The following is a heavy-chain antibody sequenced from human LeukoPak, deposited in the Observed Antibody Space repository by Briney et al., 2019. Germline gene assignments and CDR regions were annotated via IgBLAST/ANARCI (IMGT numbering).Heavy chain of an antibody. Sequence: GASVKVSSKASGYTFTGYYMHWVRQAPGQGLEWMGWINPNSGGTNYAQKFQGRVTMTRDTSISTAYMELSRLRSDDMAVYYCATFTGGLWEPDAFDIWGQGTMVTVSS. CDR1: GYTFTGYY. CDR3: ATFTGGLWEPDAFDI. J-gene: IGHJ3*02. D-gene: IGHD1-14*01. CDR2: INPNSGGT. V-gene: IGHV1-2*02.